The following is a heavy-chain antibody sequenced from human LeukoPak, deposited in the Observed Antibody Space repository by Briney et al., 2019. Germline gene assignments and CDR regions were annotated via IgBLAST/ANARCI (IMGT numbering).Heavy chain of an antibody. CDR2: IYSGGST. CDR1: GFTVSSNY. V-gene: IGHV3-66*01. J-gene: IGHJ4*02. D-gene: IGHD6-13*01. Sequence: GGSLRLSCAASGFTVSSNYMTWVRQAPGKGLEWVSLIYSGGSTNNADSVKGRFTISRDNSKNTLYLQMNSLRVEDTAVYYCAREATADPYYFDYWGQGTLVTVSS. CDR3: AREATADPYYFDY.